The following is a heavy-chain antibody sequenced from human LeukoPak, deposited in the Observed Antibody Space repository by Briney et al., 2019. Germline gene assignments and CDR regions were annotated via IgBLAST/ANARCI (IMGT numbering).Heavy chain of an antibody. CDR3: AKDQQPQNPTYYYYGMDV. V-gene: IGHV3-23*01. CDR2: VSGSGGST. J-gene: IGHJ6*02. Sequence: GGSLRLSCVASGFTFSNYAMKWVRQAPGTGLAGVSAVSGSGGSTYYADSVKGRLTISRDNSKNAVYLQMNSLRGEDTAVYYCAKDQQPQNPTYYYYGMDVWGQGTTVTVSS. CDR1: GFTFSNYA. D-gene: IGHD6-13*01.